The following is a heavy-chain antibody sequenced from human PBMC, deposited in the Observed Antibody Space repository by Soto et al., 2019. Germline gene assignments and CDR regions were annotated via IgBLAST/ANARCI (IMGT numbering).Heavy chain of an antibody. CDR1: GFTFSSYA. J-gene: IGHJ4*02. CDR2: ISGSGGST. Sequence: GGSLRLSCAASGFTFSSYAMSWVRQAPGKGLEWVSAISGSGGSTYYADSVKGRFTISRDNSKNTLYLQMNSLRAEETAVYYCAKGYDFWSGAFDYWGQGTLVTVSS. V-gene: IGHV3-23*01. CDR3: AKGYDFWSGAFDY. D-gene: IGHD3-3*01.